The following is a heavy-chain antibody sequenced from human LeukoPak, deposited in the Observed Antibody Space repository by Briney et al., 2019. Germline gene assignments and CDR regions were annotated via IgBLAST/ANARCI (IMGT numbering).Heavy chain of an antibody. CDR3: AKDQMEQQLVLDY. J-gene: IGHJ4*02. V-gene: IGHV3-30*02. Sequence: PGGSLRLSCAASGFTFSSYGMHWVRQAPGKGLEWVAFIRYDGSNKYYADSVKGRFTISRDNSKNTLYLQMNSLRAEDTAVYYCAKDQMEQQLVLDYWGQGTLVTVSS. D-gene: IGHD6-13*01. CDR2: IRYDGSNK. CDR1: GFTFSSYG.